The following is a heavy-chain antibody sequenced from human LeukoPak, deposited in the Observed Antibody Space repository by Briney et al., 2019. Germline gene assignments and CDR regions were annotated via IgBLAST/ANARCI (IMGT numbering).Heavy chain of an antibody. CDR1: GGSFSGHY. CDR2: MNPSGST. D-gene: IGHD3-22*01. Sequence: SETLSLTCAVYGGSFSGHYWTWIRQTPGKGLEWIGEMNPSGSTSYNPSLKSRVTISVDTSKNQFPLKLSSVTAADTAVYYCARGRQDVTMIVVVMTAVSYYLDVWGKGTTVTVS. J-gene: IGHJ6*03. CDR3: ARGRQDVTMIVVVMTAVSYYLDV. V-gene: IGHV4-34*01.